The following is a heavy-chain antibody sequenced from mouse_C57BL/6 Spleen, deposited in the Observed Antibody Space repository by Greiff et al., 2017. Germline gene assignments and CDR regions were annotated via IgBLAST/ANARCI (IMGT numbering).Heavy chain of an antibody. CDR3: ARGGSSYRGYAMDY. CDR1: GFSLTSYG. CDR2: IWSGGST. V-gene: IGHV2-2*01. Sequence: VQLKESGPGLVQPSQSLSITCTVSGFSLTSYGVHWVRQSPGKGLEWLGVIWSGGSTDYNAAFISRLSISKDNSKSQVFFKMNSLQADDTAIYYCARGGSSYRGYAMDYWGQGTSVTVSS. J-gene: IGHJ4*01. D-gene: IGHD1-1*01.